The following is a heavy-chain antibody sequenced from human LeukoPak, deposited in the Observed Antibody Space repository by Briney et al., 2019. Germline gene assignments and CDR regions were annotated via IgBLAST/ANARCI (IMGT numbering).Heavy chain of an antibody. D-gene: IGHD3-16*01. Sequence: GGSLRLSCAASGFTFSNFWLHWVRQAPGKGLEWVSRITSDGSNINYADSVQGRFTISRDNAKNTLYLQMNSLGAEDTAVYYCVRGGHSSFDYWGQGALVTVSS. CDR1: GFTFSNFW. J-gene: IGHJ4*02. CDR2: ITSDGSNI. V-gene: IGHV3-74*01. CDR3: VRGGHSSFDY.